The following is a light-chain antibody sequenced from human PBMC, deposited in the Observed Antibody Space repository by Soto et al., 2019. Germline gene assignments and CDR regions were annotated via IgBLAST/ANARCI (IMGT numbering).Light chain of an antibody. J-gene: IGKJ1*01. V-gene: IGKV1-27*01. Sequence: DIQMTQSPSSLSASVGDRVTITCRASQGISNDLAWYQQIPGKVPRLLIYAASTLQSGVPSRFSGSGSGTDLTLTNSSLQPEDFATYYCQKYNSARWTFVLGTKVEIK. CDR3: QKYNSARWT. CDR1: QGISND. CDR2: AAS.